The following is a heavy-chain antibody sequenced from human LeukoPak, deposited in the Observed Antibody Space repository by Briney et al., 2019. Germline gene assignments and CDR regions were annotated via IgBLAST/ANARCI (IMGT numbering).Heavy chain of an antibody. J-gene: IGHJ4*02. CDR1: GFTFSSYG. D-gene: IGHD3-3*01. CDR3: AKDITIFGVVCPDY. CDR2: ISYDGSNK. Sequence: GGSLRLSCAASGFTFSSYGMHWVRQAPGKGLEWVALISYDGSNKYYADSVKGRFTISRDNSKNTLDLQMNSLRPEDTAVYYCAKDITIFGVVCPDYWGQGTLATVSS. V-gene: IGHV3-30*18.